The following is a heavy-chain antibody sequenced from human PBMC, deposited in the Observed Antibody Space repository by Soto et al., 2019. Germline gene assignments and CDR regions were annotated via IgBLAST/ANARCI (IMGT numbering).Heavy chain of an antibody. V-gene: IGHV1-18*04. CDR2: ISAYNGNT. J-gene: IGHJ3*02. D-gene: IGHD2-15*01. CDR1: GYTFTSYG. CDR3: ARVRFAVAAMGGRITPIDI. Sequence: QVQLVQSGAEVKKPGASVKVSCKASGYTFTSYGISWVRQAPGQGLEWMGWISAYNGNTNYAQKLQGRVTMTTDTSTSTAYMELRSLRSDDTAVYYCARVRFAVAAMGGRITPIDIWGQGTMVTVSS.